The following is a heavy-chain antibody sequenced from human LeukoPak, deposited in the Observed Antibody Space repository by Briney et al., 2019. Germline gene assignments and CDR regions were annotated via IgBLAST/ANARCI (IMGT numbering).Heavy chain of an antibody. Sequence: SSETLSLTCTVSGGSISSYYWSWIRQPPGKGLEWIGYIYYSGSTNYNPSLKSRVTISVDTSKNQFSLKLSSVTAADTAVYYCARRVRGNYFDYWGQGTLVTVSS. CDR1: GGSISSYY. CDR3: ARRVRGNYFDY. V-gene: IGHV4-59*01. CDR2: IYYSGST. D-gene: IGHD3-10*01. J-gene: IGHJ4*02.